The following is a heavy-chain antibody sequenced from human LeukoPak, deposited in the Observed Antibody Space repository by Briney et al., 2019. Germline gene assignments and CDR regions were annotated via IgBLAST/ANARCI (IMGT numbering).Heavy chain of an antibody. Sequence: SETLSLTCAVSGGSISSSNWWSWVRQPPGKGLEWIGHTFDSGSTNYNPSLKSRVTISVDTSKNQFSLKLSSVTAADTAVYYCARDYSNHGFDPWGQGTLVTVSS. D-gene: IGHD4-11*01. CDR2: TFDSGST. V-gene: IGHV4-4*02. CDR1: GGSISSSNW. J-gene: IGHJ5*02. CDR3: ARDYSNHGFDP.